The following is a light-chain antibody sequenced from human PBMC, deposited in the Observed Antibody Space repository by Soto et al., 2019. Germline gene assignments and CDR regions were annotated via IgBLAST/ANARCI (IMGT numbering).Light chain of an antibody. Sequence: ETLLTQSPDTLSVSLGERATLSCIASQTLRSSLAWYQQKPGQAPRVLIYDASSRATGIPARFSGSGSGTDFTLTISSLQPEDFAVYYCQQYNSYPLTFGGGTKVDIK. CDR3: QQYNSYPLT. J-gene: IGKJ4*01. V-gene: IGKV3-15*01. CDR1: QTLRSS. CDR2: DAS.